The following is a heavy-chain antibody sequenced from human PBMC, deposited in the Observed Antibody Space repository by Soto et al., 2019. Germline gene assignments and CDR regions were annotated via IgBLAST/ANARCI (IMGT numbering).Heavy chain of an antibody. CDR2: ISSSSSYV. CDR1: GFTFSSST. D-gene: IGHD3-10*01. Sequence: GGSLRLSCTGSGFTFSSSTMTWVRQGLGKGLEWVSSISSSSSYVYFADSLKGRFTISRDNAKNSLYLQMNSLRAEDTAVYYCASAIGEMSAVWGQGTQVTVSS. J-gene: IGHJ4*02. V-gene: IGHV3-21*06. CDR3: ASAIGEMSAV.